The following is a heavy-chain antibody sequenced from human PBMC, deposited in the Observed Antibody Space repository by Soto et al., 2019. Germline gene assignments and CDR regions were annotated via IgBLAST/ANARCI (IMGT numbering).Heavy chain of an antibody. V-gene: IGHV3-15*07. J-gene: IGHJ4*02. CDR1: GFTFSNAW. Sequence: EVHLVESGGGLVKPGGSLRLSCAASGFTFSNAWMNWVRQAPGKGLEWVGRIKSKTDGGTADYPAPVKGRFTISRDDSKSTLYLQMNSLKTEDTAFYYCTTDRLLPYYFDYWGQGTLVTVSS. CDR3: TTDRLLPYYFDY. CDR2: IKSKTDGGTA.